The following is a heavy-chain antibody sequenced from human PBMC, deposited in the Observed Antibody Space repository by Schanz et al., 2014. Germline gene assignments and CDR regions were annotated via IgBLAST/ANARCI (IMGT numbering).Heavy chain of an antibody. V-gene: IGHV3-33*08. Sequence: VQLVESGGGLIQPGGSLRLSCAVSGFTVNTNYMSWVRQAPGKGLEWVAVIWFDGNNKYFADSVKGRFTISRDNSKNTLYLQMNSLRAEDTAVYYCANQHYFDSVSGFDVWGQGTMVTVSS. D-gene: IGHD3-22*01. J-gene: IGHJ3*01. CDR2: IWFDGNNK. CDR3: ANQHYFDSVSGFDV. CDR1: GFTVNTNY.